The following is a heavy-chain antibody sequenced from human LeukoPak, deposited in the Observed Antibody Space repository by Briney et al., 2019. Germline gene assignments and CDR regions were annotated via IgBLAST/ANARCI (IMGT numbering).Heavy chain of an antibody. CDR3: ASARGYSSSSGYFQH. V-gene: IGHV4-34*01. CDR1: GGSFSGYY. J-gene: IGHJ1*01. Sequence: SETLSLTCAVYGGSFSGYYWSWLRQPPGKGLEWIGEINHSGSTNYNPSLKTRVTISVDTSKNQFSLKLSSVTAADTAVYYCASARGYSSSSGYFQHWGQGTLVTVSS. D-gene: IGHD6-6*01. CDR2: INHSGST.